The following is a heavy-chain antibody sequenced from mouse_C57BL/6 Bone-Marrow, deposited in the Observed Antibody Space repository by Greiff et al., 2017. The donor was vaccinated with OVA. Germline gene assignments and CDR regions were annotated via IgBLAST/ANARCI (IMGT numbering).Heavy chain of an antibody. V-gene: IGHV1-69*01. Sequence: QVQLQQPGAELVMPGASVKLSCKASGYTFTSYWMHWVKQRPGQGLEWIGEIDPSASYTNYNQKFKGKSTLTVDKSSSTAYMQLSSLTAEDSAVYYCAREGLRRSDYWGQGTTLTVSA. CDR2: IDPSASYT. J-gene: IGHJ2*01. CDR3: AREGLRRSDY. D-gene: IGHD2-4*01. CDR1: GYTFTSYW.